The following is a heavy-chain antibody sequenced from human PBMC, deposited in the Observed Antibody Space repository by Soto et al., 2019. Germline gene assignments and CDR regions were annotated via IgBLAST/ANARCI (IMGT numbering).Heavy chain of an antibody. V-gene: IGHV4-34*01. CDR1: GGSFSGYY. J-gene: IGHJ6*02. Sequence: ETLSLTCAVYGGSFSGYYWSWIRQPPGKGLEWIGEINHSGSTNYNPSLKSRVTISVDTSKNQFSLKLSSVTAADTAVYYCARAPGTDSVVVVAATSYYGMDVGGQGATVTVSS. CDR2: INHSGST. D-gene: IGHD2-15*01. CDR3: ARAPGTDSVVVVAATSYYGMDV.